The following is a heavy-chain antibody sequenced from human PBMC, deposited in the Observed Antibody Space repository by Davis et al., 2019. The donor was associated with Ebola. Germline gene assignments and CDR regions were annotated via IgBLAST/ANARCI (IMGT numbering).Heavy chain of an antibody. D-gene: IGHD3-10*01. Sequence: SVTVSCKASFTSYYVHWVRHAPGQGLEWMGIINPGDGTTNYAQKFQGRVTMTRDTAANTIYMELNSLRFEDTAVYYCTRGENDGSGNYVGDYWGQGTLVTVSS. CDR1: FTSYY. CDR2: INPGDGTT. CDR3: TRGENDGSGNYVGDY. J-gene: IGHJ4*02. V-gene: IGHV1-46*01.